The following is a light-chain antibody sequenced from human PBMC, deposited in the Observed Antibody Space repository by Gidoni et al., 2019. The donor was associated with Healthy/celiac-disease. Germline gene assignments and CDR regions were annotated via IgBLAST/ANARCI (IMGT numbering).Light chain of an antibody. Sequence: DIQMTQSPSSLSASVGDRVTINCRASQSISSYLNWYQQKPGKAPKLLIYAASSLQSGVPSRFSGSGSGTDLTLTISSLQPEDFATYYCQQSYSTPVYTVGQXTKLEIK. J-gene: IGKJ2*01. CDR1: QSISSY. CDR3: QQSYSTPVYT. CDR2: AAS. V-gene: IGKV1-39*01.